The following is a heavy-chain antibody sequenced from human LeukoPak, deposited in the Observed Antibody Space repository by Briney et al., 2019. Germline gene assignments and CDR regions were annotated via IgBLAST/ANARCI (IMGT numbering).Heavy chain of an antibody. J-gene: IGHJ5*02. CDR2: INPNSGGT. CDR3: ARDPTVEAWFDP. CDR1: GYTFTGYY. D-gene: IGHD4-17*01. V-gene: IGHV1-2*02. Sequence: ASVKASCKASGYTFTGYYMHWVRQAPGQGLEWMGWINPNSGGTNYAQKFQGRVTMTRDTSISTAYMELSRLRSDDTAVYYCARDPTVEAWFDPWGQGTLVTVSS.